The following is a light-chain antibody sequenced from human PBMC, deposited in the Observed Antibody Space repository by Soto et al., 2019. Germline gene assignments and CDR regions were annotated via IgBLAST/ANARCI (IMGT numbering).Light chain of an antibody. Sequence: EIVMTQSPATLSVSQGERDTLSCRASQSLSSDLAWYQQKPGQAPRLLIYVASSRATGIPDRFSGSGSGTEFTLTISSLQSEDFAVYYCQQYNNWPRTFGQGTKV. CDR2: VAS. CDR3: QQYNNWPRT. CDR1: QSLSSD. V-gene: IGKV3D-15*01. J-gene: IGKJ1*01.